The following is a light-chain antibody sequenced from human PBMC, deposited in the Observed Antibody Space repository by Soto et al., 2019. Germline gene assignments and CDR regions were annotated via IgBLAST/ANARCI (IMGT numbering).Light chain of an antibody. J-gene: IGLJ1*01. CDR1: SSNIGSNY. CDR2: RNN. CDR3: AAWDDSLSGSYV. Sequence: QSVLTQPPSASGTPGQRVTISCSGSSSNIGSNYVYWYQQLPGTAPKLLIYRNNRRPSGVPDRFSGSKSGTSASLAIGGLGXEEEADYYCAAWDDSLSGSYVFGTGTKVTVL. V-gene: IGLV1-47*01.